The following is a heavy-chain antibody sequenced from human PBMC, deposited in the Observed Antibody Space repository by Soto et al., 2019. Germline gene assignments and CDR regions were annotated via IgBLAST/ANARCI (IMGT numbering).Heavy chain of an antibody. CDR3: ARGQRFSDSFDP. V-gene: IGHV4-4*07. D-gene: IGHD3-3*01. Sequence: SETLSLTCTVSGGATSGYYWTWVRQPAGKGLEWIGRIYSSGGTKYNPSLKSRVDMSLDMSKNQFSLRLSSVTAADTAVYYCARGQRFSDSFDPWGQGTLVTVSS. CDR1: GGATSGYY. CDR2: IYSSGGT. J-gene: IGHJ5*02.